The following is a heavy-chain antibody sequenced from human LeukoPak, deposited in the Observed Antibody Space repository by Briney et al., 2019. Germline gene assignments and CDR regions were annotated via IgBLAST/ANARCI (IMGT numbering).Heavy chain of an antibody. D-gene: IGHD6-13*01. J-gene: IGHJ3*02. Sequence: GGSLRLSCAASGFTFSSYAMHWVRQAPGKGLEWVAFISYDGSNKYYADSVKGRFTISRDNSKNTLYLQMNSLRAEDTAVYYCARGKGYSSSSSAFDIWGQGTMVTVSS. CDR2: ISYDGSNK. V-gene: IGHV3-30-3*01. CDR3: ARGKGYSSSSSAFDI. CDR1: GFTFSSYA.